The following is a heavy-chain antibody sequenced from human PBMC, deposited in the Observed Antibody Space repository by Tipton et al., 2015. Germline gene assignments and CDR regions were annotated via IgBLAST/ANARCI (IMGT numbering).Heavy chain of an antibody. CDR1: GGSMSRSSYY. Sequence: TLSLTCTVFGGSMSRSSYYWGWIRQPPGKGLEWIGSIYYSGSTHYNPSLKSRVTISVDTSKNQFSLKLTSVTAADTAVYYCACQDYDSLTRDYQTVDYWGQGTLVTVSS. CDR3: ACQDYDSLTRDYQTVDY. CDR2: IYYSGST. J-gene: IGHJ4*02. V-gene: IGHV4-39*01. D-gene: IGHD3-9*01.